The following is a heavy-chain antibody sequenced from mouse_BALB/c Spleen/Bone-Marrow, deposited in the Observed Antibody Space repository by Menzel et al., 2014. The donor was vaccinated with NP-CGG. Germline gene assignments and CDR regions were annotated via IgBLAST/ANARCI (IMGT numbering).Heavy chain of an antibody. CDR2: INPYNDGT. Sequence: EVKLVESGPELVKPGASVKMSCRASGYTFTSYVMHWVKQKPGQGLEWIGYINPYNDGTKYNEKFKGKATLTSDKSSSTAYMELSSLTSEDSAVYYCARRTPYYFDYWGQGTTLTVSS. CDR1: GYTFTSYV. V-gene: IGHV1-14*01. J-gene: IGHJ2*01. CDR3: ARRTPYYFDY.